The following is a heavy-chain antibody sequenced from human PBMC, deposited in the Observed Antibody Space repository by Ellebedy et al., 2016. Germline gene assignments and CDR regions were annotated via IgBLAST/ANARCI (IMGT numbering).Heavy chain of an antibody. V-gene: IGHV4-59*01. D-gene: IGHD6-19*01. J-gene: IGHJ5*02. CDR1: HDNIKTFS. Sequence: SETLSLTCTVSHDNIKTFSWSWIRQPPGKPLEWIGDIFYNGTTIYHPSLKTRLTMSRDMSKKESSVKMTSVTAADTAFYYCTRSVRASGWADPWGQGILVIVS. CDR2: IFYNGTT. CDR3: TRSVRASGWADP.